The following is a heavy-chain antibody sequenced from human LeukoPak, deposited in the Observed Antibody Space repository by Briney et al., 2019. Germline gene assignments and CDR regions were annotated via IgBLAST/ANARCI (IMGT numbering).Heavy chain of an antibody. Sequence: SETLSLTCTVSGGSISSSSYYWGWIRQPPGKGLEWIGSIYYSGSTYYNPSLKSRVTISVDTSKNQFSLKLSSVTAADTAVYYCARHSADSSGYYYPECFQHWGQGTLVTVSS. CDR2: IYYSGST. D-gene: IGHD3-22*01. CDR3: ARHSADSSGYYYPECFQH. V-gene: IGHV4-39*01. CDR1: GGSISSSSYY. J-gene: IGHJ1*01.